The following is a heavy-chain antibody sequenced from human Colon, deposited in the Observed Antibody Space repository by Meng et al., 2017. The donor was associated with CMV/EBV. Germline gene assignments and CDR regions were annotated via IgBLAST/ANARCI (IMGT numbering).Heavy chain of an antibody. CDR2: ISSSSSYI. Sequence: GESLKISCAASGFTFSSYSMNWVRQAPGKGLEWVSSISSSSSYIYYADSVKGRFTISRDNAKNPLYLQMNSLRAEDTAVYYCARDSPITIFGVVITDIYYYYGMDVWGQGTTVTVSS. J-gene: IGHJ6*02. V-gene: IGHV3-21*01. D-gene: IGHD3-3*01. CDR3: ARDSPITIFGVVITDIYYYYGMDV. CDR1: GFTFSSYS.